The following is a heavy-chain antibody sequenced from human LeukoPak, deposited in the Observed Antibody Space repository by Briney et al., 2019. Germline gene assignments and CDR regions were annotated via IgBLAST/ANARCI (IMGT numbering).Heavy chain of an antibody. CDR3: ARELEVRGVILFAY. Sequence: GASVKVSRKASGYTFTGYYMHWVRQAPGQGLEWMGWINPNSGGTNYAQKLQGRVTMTRDTSTSTAYMELRNLTSDDTAVYYCARELEVRGVILFAYWGQGTLVTVSS. J-gene: IGHJ4*02. CDR2: INPNSGGT. V-gene: IGHV1-2*02. CDR1: GYTFTGYY. D-gene: IGHD3-10*01.